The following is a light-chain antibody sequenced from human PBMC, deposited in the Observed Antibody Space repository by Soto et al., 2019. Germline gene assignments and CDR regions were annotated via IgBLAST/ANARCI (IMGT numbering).Light chain of an antibody. CDR1: QSVSR. CDR3: RQCGISPYT. CDR2: GAS. J-gene: IGKJ2*01. Sequence: EIVVTQSPGTLSLSPGERATLSCRASQSVSRLAWYQQKPGQAPRLLISGASSRATGIPDRFSGSGSGTDFILTISRLEPEDFALYYCRQCGISPYTFGQGTNLEIK. V-gene: IGKV3-20*01.